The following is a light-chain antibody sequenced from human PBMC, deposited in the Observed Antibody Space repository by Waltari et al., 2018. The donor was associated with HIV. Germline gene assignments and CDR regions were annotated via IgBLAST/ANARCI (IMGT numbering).Light chain of an antibody. J-gene: IGKJ4*01. CDR1: QSVSSY. CDR2: DAS. CDR3: QQRSNWPLT. Sequence: EIVFTQSPATLSLSPGESATLSCRASQSVSSYLAWYQQKPGQAPRLLIYDASNRATGIPARFSGSGSGTDFTLTISSLEPEDFGVYYCQQRSNWPLTFGGGTKVEI. V-gene: IGKV3-11*01.